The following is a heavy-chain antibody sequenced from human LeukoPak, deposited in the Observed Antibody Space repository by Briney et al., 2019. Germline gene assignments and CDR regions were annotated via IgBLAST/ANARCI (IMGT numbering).Heavy chain of an antibody. D-gene: IGHD2-15*01. CDR3: ARGRGGE. Sequence: GGSLRLSCAASGFAFSSSWMNWVRQAPGKGLEWVANIKEGGSETHYQDSVKGRFTISRDDSTSSLYLQMNSLRAEDTAVYYCARGRGGEWGQGTLVTVSS. CDR1: GFAFSSSW. V-gene: IGHV3-7*01. J-gene: IGHJ4*02. CDR2: IKEGGSET.